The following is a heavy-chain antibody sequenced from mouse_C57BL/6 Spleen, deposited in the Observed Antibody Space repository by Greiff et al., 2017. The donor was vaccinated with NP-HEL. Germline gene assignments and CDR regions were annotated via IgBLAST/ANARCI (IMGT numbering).Heavy chain of an antibody. Sequence: QVQLQQPGAELVRPGSSVKLSCKASGYTFTSYWMHWVKQRPIQGLEWIGNIDPSDSETHYNQKFKDKATLTVAKSSSTAYMQLSILTSEDSAVYYCARGGYGNPYAIDYWGQGTSVTVSS. CDR1: GYTFTSYW. CDR2: IDPSDSET. J-gene: IGHJ4*01. V-gene: IGHV1-52*01. CDR3: ARGGYGNPYAIDY. D-gene: IGHD2-1*01.